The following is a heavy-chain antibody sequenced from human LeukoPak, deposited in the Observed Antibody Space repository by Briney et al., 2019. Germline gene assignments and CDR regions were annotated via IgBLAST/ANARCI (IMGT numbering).Heavy chain of an antibody. CDR3: ARGLHWNDFNWFDS. Sequence: GGSLTLSCAASGFTFTNVWMDWGRQTPGKGRMWVSRIQTDGSTRYAESVKGRFTISRHNAKNTVYLQMTTLSAEDTAIYYCARGLHWNDFNWFDSWGQGTLVTVSS. V-gene: IGHV3-74*01. CDR2: IQTDGST. CDR1: GFTFTNVW. D-gene: IGHD1-1*01. J-gene: IGHJ5*01.